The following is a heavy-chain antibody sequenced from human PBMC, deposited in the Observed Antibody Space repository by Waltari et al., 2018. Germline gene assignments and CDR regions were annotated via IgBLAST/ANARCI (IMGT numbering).Heavy chain of an antibody. CDR3: ARSYDTSSPFDY. Sequence: EVQWVESGGGLVKPGGSLRLSRPASGFSVDTYRLKWVALAPGKGLEWLSSIYTSTNGFIYYAESVRGRFSVSRDNAMNSLYLERNSLRAEDTAVYYCARSYDTSSPFDYWGQGTLVTVS. CDR2: IYTSTNGFI. CDR1: GFSVDTYR. J-gene: IGHJ4*02. D-gene: IGHD6-6*01. V-gene: IGHV3-21*01.